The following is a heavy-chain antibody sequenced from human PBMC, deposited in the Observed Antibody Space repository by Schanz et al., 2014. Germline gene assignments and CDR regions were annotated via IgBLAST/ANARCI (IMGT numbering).Heavy chain of an antibody. V-gene: IGHV1-69*02. CDR2: IIPFLAVS. Sequence: QDQLLQSGAAVKKPGSSVRVSCKASGGTLDTYKIAWVRQVPGQGLEWMGRIIPFLAVSNYAQDFQGRVTFTADRATSTVRMDLRSLRSEDTGLYYCARAGRGYAYPLNSYPMDVWGQGNTVIVSS. D-gene: IGHD3-16*01. CDR1: GGTLDTYK. CDR3: ARAGRGYAYPLNSYPMDV. J-gene: IGHJ6*02.